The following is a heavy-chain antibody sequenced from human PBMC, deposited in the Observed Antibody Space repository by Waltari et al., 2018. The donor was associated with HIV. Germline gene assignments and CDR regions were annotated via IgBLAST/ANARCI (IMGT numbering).Heavy chain of an antibody. CDR1: GFGFRGYW. Sequence: EVNLVESGGGLVQPGGSLRLSCAGSGFGFRGYWMTWVRQAPGKSLEWLAHIRQDGGDIDYVDSVKGRFTISRDNAQNSLYLQMNSLRVEDTAMYYCARAGGSYGRAPNWLGPWGQGTLVTVSS. J-gene: IGHJ5*02. CDR3: ARAGGSYGRAPNWLGP. D-gene: IGHD1-26*01. CDR2: IRQDGGDI. V-gene: IGHV3-7*01.